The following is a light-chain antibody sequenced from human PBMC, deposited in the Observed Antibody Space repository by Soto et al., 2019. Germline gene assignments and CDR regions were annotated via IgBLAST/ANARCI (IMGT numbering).Light chain of an antibody. CDR3: LQCNSYRT. Sequence: DIQMTQSPSTLSASVVDRVTITCRASQSINSWLASYQQKPGKAPKLLIYKAFSLESWVPLRYSGSGSRTEFNLTISSLRPDDFATDYCLQCNSYRTLVQGIKVAIK. CDR1: QSINSW. V-gene: IGKV1-5*03. CDR2: KAF. J-gene: IGKJ1*01.